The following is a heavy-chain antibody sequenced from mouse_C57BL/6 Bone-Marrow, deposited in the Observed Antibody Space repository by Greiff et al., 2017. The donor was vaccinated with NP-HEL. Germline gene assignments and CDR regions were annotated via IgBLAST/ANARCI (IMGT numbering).Heavy chain of an antibody. CDR1: GFSLTSYG. V-gene: IGHV2-9*01. Sequence: VQGVESGPGLVAPSQSLSITCTVSGFSLTSYGVDWVRQPPGKGLEWLGVIWGGGSTNYNSALMSRLSISKDNSKSQVFLKMNSLQTDDTAMYYCAKQLYYGRSGPYAMDYWGQGTSVTVSS. J-gene: IGHJ4*01. CDR3: AKQLYYGRSGPYAMDY. CDR2: IWGGGST. D-gene: IGHD2-1*01.